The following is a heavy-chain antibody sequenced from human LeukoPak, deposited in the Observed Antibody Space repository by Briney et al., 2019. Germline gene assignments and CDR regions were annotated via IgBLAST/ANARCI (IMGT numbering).Heavy chain of an antibody. CDR2: IWYDGSNK. CDR1: GFTFSSYG. Sequence: GGSLRLSCAASGFTFSSYGMHWVRQAPGKVLEWVAVIWYDGSNKYYADSVKGRFTISRDNSKNTLYLQMNSLRAEDTAVYYCAKDLSGSDDYWGQGTLVTVSS. V-gene: IGHV3-33*06. CDR3: AKDLSGSDDY. D-gene: IGHD3-10*01. J-gene: IGHJ4*02.